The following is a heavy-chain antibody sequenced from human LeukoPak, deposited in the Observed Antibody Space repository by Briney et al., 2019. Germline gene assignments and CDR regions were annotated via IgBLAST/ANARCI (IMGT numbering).Heavy chain of an antibody. D-gene: IGHD3-22*01. V-gene: IGHV4-34*01. Sequence: SETLSLTCAVYGGSFSGYYWSWIRQPPGKGLEWIGEINHSGSTNYNPSLKSRVTISVDTSKNQFSLKLTSVTAADTAMYFCARGVYSSGWPSYSYYGLDVWGQGTTVIVSS. CDR1: GGSFSGYY. J-gene: IGHJ6*02. CDR3: ARGVYSSGWPSYSYYGLDV. CDR2: INHSGST.